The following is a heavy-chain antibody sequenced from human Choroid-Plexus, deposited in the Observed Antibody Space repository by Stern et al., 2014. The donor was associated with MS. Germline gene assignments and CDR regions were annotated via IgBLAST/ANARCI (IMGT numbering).Heavy chain of an antibody. CDR2: ITYDGSK. V-gene: IGHV3-30*18. CDR3: AKDRQYLTFFFDF. J-gene: IGHJ4*02. CDR1: GFSFSSFG. D-gene: IGHD2/OR15-2a*01. Sequence: VQLVESGGGVVQPGRPLRLSCAASGFSFSSFGMHWVRQAPGKGLEWVALITYDGSKDYSAPGKGRFASSRDNSKNTLYRQRNSLRAEDTAFFYCAKDRQYLTFFFDFWGQGPRVPVSS.